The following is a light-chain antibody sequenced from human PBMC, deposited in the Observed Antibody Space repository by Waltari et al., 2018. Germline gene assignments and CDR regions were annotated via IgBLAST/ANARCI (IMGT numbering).Light chain of an antibody. V-gene: IGKV3-15*01. CDR2: GAS. CDR3: QQYSNWPLT. Sequence: EIVLTQSPATLSLSPGESATLSCRASQIVSSSLAWYQQKPGQAPRLLIYGASSRATGIPDRFSGSGSGTDFTLTISSLEPEDFAVYYCQQYSNWPLTFGGGTKVEIK. CDR1: QIVSSS. J-gene: IGKJ4*01.